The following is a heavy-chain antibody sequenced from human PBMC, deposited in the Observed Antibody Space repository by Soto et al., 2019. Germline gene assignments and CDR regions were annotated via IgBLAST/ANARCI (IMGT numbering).Heavy chain of an antibody. V-gene: IGHV4-4*07. CDR2: IYSTGTT. CDR1: SGSISNYY. CDR3: AREKDYYHSAMDV. J-gene: IGHJ6*02. Sequence: QVEVQESGPGLVQPSETLSLNCSVSSGSISNYYWSWIRQPAGRGLEWIGRIYSTGTTDYNPSLQSRLTMSVDTSKNQLFLKLRSVTAADTAVYYCAREKDYYHSAMDVWGPGTTVTASS.